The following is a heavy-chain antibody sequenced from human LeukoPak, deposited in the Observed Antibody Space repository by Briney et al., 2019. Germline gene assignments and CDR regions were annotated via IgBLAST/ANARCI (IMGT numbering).Heavy chain of an antibody. Sequence: QSGGSLGLSCAASGLTFDDYTMHWVRQAPGKGLEWVSLISWDGSTTYYADSVKGRFTISRDNSKNTLYLQMNSLRAEDTAVYYCAKEATIFGVVILDYWGQGTLVTVSS. CDR1: GLTFDDYT. V-gene: IGHV3-43*01. CDR3: AKEATIFGVVILDY. J-gene: IGHJ4*02. D-gene: IGHD3-3*01. CDR2: ISWDGSTT.